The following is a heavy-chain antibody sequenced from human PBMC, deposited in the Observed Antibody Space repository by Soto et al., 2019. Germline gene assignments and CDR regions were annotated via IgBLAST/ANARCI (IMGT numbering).Heavy chain of an antibody. CDR3: AKLGYTYANYFDY. V-gene: IGHV3-30*18. CDR1: GFTFSTYA. J-gene: IGHJ4*02. Sequence: GGSLRLSFAASGFTFSTYAIHWVRQAPGKGLEWVAIISYDGSNKYYADSVKGRFTISRDNSKNTLSLQMNSLRAEDTAIYYCAKLGYTYANYFDYWGQGTLVTVSS. D-gene: IGHD5-18*01. CDR2: ISYDGSNK.